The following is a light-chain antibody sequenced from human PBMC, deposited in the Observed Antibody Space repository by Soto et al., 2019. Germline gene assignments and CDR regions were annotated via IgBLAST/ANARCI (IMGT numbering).Light chain of an antibody. CDR3: QQYYSPSWT. J-gene: IGKJ1*01. Sequence: DIVMTQSPDSLAVSLGVRATINCKSSQSVLYSSNNKNYLAWYQQKPGQPPKLLIYWASTRESGVPDRFSGSGSGTDFTLTISSLQAEDVAVYYCQQYYSPSWTFGQGTKVEIK. V-gene: IGKV4-1*01. CDR1: QSVLYSSNNKNY. CDR2: WAS.